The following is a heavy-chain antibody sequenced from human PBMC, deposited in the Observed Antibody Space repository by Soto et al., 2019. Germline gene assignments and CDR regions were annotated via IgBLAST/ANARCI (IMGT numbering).Heavy chain of an antibody. CDR3: AMLGGWSGGSSGMDV. Sequence: EVQLVESGGGLVQPGGSLRLSCAASGLIFSDYHMDWVRQAPGKGLEWVGRIRRKANSYTTEYAASGKGRFTISRDDTTNSQYLRMISLQSDDPAVYYSAMLGGWSGGSSGMDVWGQGTTVTVSS. CDR1: GLIFSDYH. V-gene: IGHV3-72*01. D-gene: IGHD6-19*01. J-gene: IGHJ6*02. CDR2: IRRKANSYTT.